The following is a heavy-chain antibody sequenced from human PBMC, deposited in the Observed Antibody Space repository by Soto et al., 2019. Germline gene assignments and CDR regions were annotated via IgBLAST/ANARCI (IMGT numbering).Heavy chain of an antibody. Sequence: GGSLRLSCAASGFTFSSYAMHWVRQAPGKGLEWVAVISYDGSNKYYADSVKGRFTISRDNSKNTLYLQMNSLRAEDTAVYYCVRETYYDFWSGPYYGMDVWGQGTTVTVSS. D-gene: IGHD3-3*01. J-gene: IGHJ6*02. CDR2: ISYDGSNK. CDR3: VRETYYDFWSGPYYGMDV. CDR1: GFTFSSYA. V-gene: IGHV3-30-3*01.